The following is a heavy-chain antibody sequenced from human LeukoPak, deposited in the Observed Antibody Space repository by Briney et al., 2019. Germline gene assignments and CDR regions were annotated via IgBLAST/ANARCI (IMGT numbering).Heavy chain of an antibody. CDR2: IYYSGST. CDR3: ARALPYYDILTGYYKYYFDY. J-gene: IGHJ4*02. V-gene: IGHV4-59*01. CDR1: GGSISNKY. D-gene: IGHD3-9*01. Sequence: SETLSLTCTVSGGSISNKYWSWIRQPPGKGLEWIGYIYYSGSTNYNPSLKSRVTISVDTSKNQFSLKLSSVTAADTAVYYCARALPYYDILTGYYKYYFDYWGQGTLVTVSS.